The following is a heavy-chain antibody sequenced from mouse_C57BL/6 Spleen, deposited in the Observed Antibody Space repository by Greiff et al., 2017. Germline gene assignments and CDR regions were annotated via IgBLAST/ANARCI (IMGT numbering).Heavy chain of an antibody. CDR3: ASTNYYGISPFAY. CDR2: IYPSDSET. V-gene: IGHV1-61*01. J-gene: IGHJ3*01. CDR1: GYTFTSYW. Sequence: QVQLQQPGAELVRPGSSVKLSCKASGYTFTSYWMDWVKQRPGQGLEWIGNIYPSDSETHYNQKFKDKATLTVDKSSSTAYMQLSSLTSEDSAVYYCASTNYYGISPFAYWGQGTLVTVSA. D-gene: IGHD1-1*01.